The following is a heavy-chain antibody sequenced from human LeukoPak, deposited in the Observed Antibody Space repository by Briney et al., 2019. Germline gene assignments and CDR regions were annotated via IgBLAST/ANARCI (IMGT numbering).Heavy chain of an antibody. CDR3: ARAGSYDILTGYPVYFDY. CDR2: IYISEST. J-gene: IGHJ4*02. Sequence: SETLSLTCTVSGGSISSYYWTWIRQPAGKGLEWIGHIYISESTNYNPSLKSRVTMSVDTSKNQFSLKLSSVTAVDTAVYYCARAGSYDILTGYPVYFDYWGQGTLVTVSS. D-gene: IGHD3-9*01. V-gene: IGHV4-4*07. CDR1: GGSISSYY.